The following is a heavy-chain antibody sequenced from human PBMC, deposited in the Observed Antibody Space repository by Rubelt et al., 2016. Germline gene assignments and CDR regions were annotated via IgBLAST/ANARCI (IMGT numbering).Heavy chain of an antibody. J-gene: IGHJ2*01. CDR1: GGAFSDYY. D-gene: IGHD1-14*01. CDR3: XCLAXDF. CDR2: IHYSGST. V-gene: IGHV4-34*01. Sequence: QVQLQQWGAGLLKPSETLSLTCAVYGGAFSDYYWSWIRQPPGKGLEWIAYIHYSGSTIYNPSLKSRVTISLDASKNLFPLVSCENAXXYTXSXAVXCLAXDF.